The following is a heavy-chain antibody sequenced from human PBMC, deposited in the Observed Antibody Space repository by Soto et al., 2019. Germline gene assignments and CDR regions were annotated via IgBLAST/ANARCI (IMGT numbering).Heavy chain of an antibody. J-gene: IGHJ4*02. Sequence: EVQLLESGGGLVQPGRSLRLSCAASGFTFNSYAVSWVRQAPGKGLEWVSAISDIGGTTYYADSVKGRFTISRDNSKNTLYLQMNGLIAEDTAVYYCAREYSSAWQTVDYWGQGTLVTVSS. V-gene: IGHV3-23*01. CDR2: ISDIGGTT. D-gene: IGHD6-19*01. CDR1: GFTFNSYA. CDR3: AREYSSAWQTVDY.